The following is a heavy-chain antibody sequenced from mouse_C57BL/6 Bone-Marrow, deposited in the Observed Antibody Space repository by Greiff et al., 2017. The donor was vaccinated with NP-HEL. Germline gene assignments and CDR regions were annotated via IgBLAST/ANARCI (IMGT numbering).Heavy chain of an antibody. V-gene: IGHV1-81*01. J-gene: IGHJ4*01. CDR3: ARPGSRYDYYAMDY. CDR1: GYTFTSYG. Sequence: QVQLKQSGAELARPGASVKLSCKASGYTFTSYGISWVKQRTGQGLEWIGEIYPRSGNTYYNEKFKGKATLTADKSSSTAYMELRSLTSEYSAVYFCARPGSRYDYYAMDYWGQGTSVTVTS. D-gene: IGHD1-1*01. CDR2: IYPRSGNT.